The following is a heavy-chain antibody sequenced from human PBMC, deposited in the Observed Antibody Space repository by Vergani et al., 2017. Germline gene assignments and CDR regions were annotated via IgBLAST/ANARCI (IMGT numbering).Heavy chain of an antibody. D-gene: IGHD6-13*01. CDR3: AGDLPYSSSPYYFDY. J-gene: IGHJ4*02. Sequence: QVQLVQSGAEVKKPGSSVKVSCKASGGTFSSYAISWVRQAPGQGLEWMGRIIPIFGTANYAQKFQGRVTITADESTSTAYMGLSSLRSEDTAVYYCAGDLPYSSSPYYFDYWGQGTLVTVSS. CDR2: IIPIFGTA. CDR1: GGTFSSYA. V-gene: IGHV1-69*13.